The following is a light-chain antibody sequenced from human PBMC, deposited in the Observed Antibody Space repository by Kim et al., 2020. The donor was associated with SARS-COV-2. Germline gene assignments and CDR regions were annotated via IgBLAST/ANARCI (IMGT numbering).Light chain of an antibody. CDR1: QSISTW. J-gene: IGKJ1*01. V-gene: IGKV1-5*01. CDR3: QQYTSAWT. CDR2: DAS. Sequence: DIQMTQSPSTLSASVGDRVTITCRASQSISTWLVWYQHKAGKVPKLLMYDASTLASGVPSRFSGSGSGTEFTLTIAGLQPDDFAIYYCQQYTSAWTYGQGTKVELK.